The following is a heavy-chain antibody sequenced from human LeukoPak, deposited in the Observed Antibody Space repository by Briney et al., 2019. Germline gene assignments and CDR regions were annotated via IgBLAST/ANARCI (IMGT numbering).Heavy chain of an antibody. CDR2: ISGSGGST. Sequence: QSGGSLRLSCAASGFTFSSYAMSWVRQAPGKGLEWVSAISGSGGSTYYADSVKGRFTISRDNSKSTLYLQMNSLRAEDTAVYYCAKAARITIFGVVIHPFDYWGQGTLVTVSS. CDR1: GFTFSSYA. CDR3: AKAARITIFGVVIHPFDY. V-gene: IGHV3-23*01. J-gene: IGHJ4*02. D-gene: IGHD3-3*01.